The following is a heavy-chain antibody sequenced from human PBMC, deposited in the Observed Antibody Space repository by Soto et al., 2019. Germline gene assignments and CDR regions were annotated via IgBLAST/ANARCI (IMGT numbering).Heavy chain of an antibody. J-gene: IGHJ6*02. CDR1: GYSFTSYW. CDR2: IYPGDSDT. Sequence: PGESLKISCKGSGYSFTSYWIGWVRQMPGKGLEWMGIIYPGDSDTRYSPSFQGQVTIPADKSISTAYLQWSSLKASDTAMYYCARSQQLDGENYYYYGMDVWGQGTTITVSS. CDR3: ARSQQLDGENYYYYGMDV. D-gene: IGHD6-13*01. V-gene: IGHV5-51*01.